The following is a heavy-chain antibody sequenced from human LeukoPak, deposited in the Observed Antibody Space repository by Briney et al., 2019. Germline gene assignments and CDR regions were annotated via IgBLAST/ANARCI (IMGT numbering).Heavy chain of an antibody. CDR3: ARGKYLDSSSWYWY. CDR1: GFTFSSYA. CDR2: ISYDGSNK. D-gene: IGHD6-13*01. J-gene: IGHJ4*02. V-gene: IGHV3-30*04. Sequence: GGSLRLSCAASGFTFSSYAMHWVRQAPGKGLEWVAVISYDGSNKYYADSVKGRFTISRDNSKNTLYLQMNSLRAEDTAVYYCARGKYLDSSSWYWYWGQGTLVTVSS.